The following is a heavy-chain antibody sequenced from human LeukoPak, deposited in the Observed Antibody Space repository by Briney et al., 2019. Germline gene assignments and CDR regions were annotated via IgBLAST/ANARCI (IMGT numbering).Heavy chain of an antibody. D-gene: IGHD1-26*01. CDR2: IYTSGST. Sequence: TASETLSLTCTVSGGSISSGSYYWSWIRQPAGKGLEWIGRIYTSGSTNYNPSLKSRVTISVDTSKNQFSLKLSSVTAADTAVYYCARGLVGATIFDYWGQGTLVTVSS. J-gene: IGHJ4*02. V-gene: IGHV4-61*02. CDR1: GGSISSGSYY. CDR3: ARGLVGATIFDY.